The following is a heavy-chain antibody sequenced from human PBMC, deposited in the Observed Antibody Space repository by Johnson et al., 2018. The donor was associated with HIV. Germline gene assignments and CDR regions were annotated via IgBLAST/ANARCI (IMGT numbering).Heavy chain of an antibody. V-gene: IGHV3-30*02. CDR3: ARDQSSRQAFDI. J-gene: IGHJ3*02. Sequence: QVQLVESGGGVVQPGGSLRLSCVASGFTFSSYGMHWVRQAPGKGLEWVAFIRYDGSNKYYADFVQGRFTISRDNSKNTLYLQMNSLRAEDPVVYYFARDQSSRQAFDIWGQGTMVTVSS. CDR2: IRYDGSNK. D-gene: IGHD6-6*01. CDR1: GFTFSSYG.